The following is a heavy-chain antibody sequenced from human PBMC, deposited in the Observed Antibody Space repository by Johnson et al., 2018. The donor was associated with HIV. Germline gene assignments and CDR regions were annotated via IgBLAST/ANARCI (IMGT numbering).Heavy chain of an antibody. Sequence: QVQLVESGGGVVQLGRSPRLSCAASGFTFSSYAMHWVRQAPGKGLEWVALISYDGSNKYSADSVKGRFTISRDNYKNTLYLQRNSLRAEDTAVYYCARERYGSQAIDAFDIWGQGTVVTVSS. CDR1: GFTFSSYA. J-gene: IGHJ3*02. V-gene: IGHV3-30-3*01. D-gene: IGHD2-15*01. CDR3: ARERYGSQAIDAFDI. CDR2: ISYDGSNK.